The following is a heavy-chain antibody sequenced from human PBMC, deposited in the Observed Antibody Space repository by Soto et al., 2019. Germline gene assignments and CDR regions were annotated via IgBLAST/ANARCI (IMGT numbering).Heavy chain of an antibody. V-gene: IGHV4-30-4*01. D-gene: IGHD2-21*01. J-gene: IGHJ4*02. CDR1: GGSISDGAYY. CDR2: IYNSGNT. Sequence: QVQLQESGPGLVKPSQTLSLTCTVSGGSISDGAYYWSWIRQPPGKGLEWIGHIYNSGNTYNNPSLRRRLTISLDTSKSQCSLNLNSVTAADTAVYYCASGLSGDKVDQWGQGTLVTVSS. CDR3: ASGLSGDKVDQ.